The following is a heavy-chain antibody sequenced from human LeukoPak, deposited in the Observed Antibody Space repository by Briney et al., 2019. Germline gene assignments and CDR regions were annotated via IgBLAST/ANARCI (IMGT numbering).Heavy chain of an antibody. CDR1: GYTFTGYY. J-gene: IGHJ6*04. V-gene: IGHV1-2*02. Sequence: ASVKVSCKASGYTFTGYYMHWVRQAPGQGLEWMGWINPNSGGTNYAQKFQGRVTMTRDTSISTAYMELSRLRSDDTAVYYCARSLRITIFRGMDVWGKGTTVTVSS. CDR2: INPNSGGT. D-gene: IGHD3-3*01. CDR3: ARSLRITIFRGMDV.